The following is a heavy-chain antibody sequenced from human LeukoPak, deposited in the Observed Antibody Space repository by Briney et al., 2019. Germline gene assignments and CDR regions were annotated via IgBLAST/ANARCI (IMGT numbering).Heavy chain of an antibody. CDR3: ARARSARSYSSGWIVIGP. V-gene: IGHV6-1*01. Sequence: SQTLSLTCAISGDSVSSNSAAWNWIRQSPSRGLEWLGRTYYRSKWYNDYAVSVKSRITINPDTSKNQFSLQLNSVTPEDTAVYYCARARSARSYSSGWIVIGPWGQGTLVTVSS. D-gene: IGHD6-19*01. CDR2: TYYRSKWYN. J-gene: IGHJ5*02. CDR1: GDSVSSNSAA.